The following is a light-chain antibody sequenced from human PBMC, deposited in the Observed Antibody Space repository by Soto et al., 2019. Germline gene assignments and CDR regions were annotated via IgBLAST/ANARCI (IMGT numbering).Light chain of an antibody. CDR3: HSYARSVSGYV. CDR1: SSNIGAGYH. V-gene: IGLV1-40*01. J-gene: IGLJ1*01. Sequence: QSVLTEPRSVSGAPGQRVTISCTGSSSNIGAGYHVNWYQQLPGTAPKLLIHGNSNRPSGVPDRFSGSKSGTSASLAITGLQAEDEADYYCHSYARSVSGYVLGTGTKVTVL. CDR2: GNS.